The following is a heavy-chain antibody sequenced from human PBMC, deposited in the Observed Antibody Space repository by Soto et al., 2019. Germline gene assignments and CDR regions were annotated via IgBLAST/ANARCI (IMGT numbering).Heavy chain of an antibody. CDR1: GGTFSSFT. CDR2: IIPIYGTA. Sequence: SVKVSCKASGGTFSSFTISWVRQAPGQGLEWMGGIIPIYGTANYAQKFQGRVTITADASTRTAYMELSSLRSEDTAVYYCAKDRRADWEPYFDYDMDVWGQGTTVTVSS. J-gene: IGHJ6*02. D-gene: IGHD1-1*01. CDR3: AKDRRADWEPYFDYDMDV. V-gene: IGHV1-69*13.